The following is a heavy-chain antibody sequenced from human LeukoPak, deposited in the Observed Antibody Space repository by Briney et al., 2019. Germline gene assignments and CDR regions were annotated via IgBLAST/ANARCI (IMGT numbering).Heavy chain of an antibody. J-gene: IGHJ4*02. CDR3: ARGGYSFDY. V-gene: IGHV3-7*01. Sequence: GGSLRLSCAAYRFSLSGYWMSWVRQAPGKGLEWVARLHADGNEKYFVHSVKGRFTVSRDNAKDSLYLQMNSLRVEDTAVYYCARGGYSFDYLGQGTLVTVSS. CDR2: LHADGNEK. D-gene: IGHD5-12*01. CDR1: RFSLSGYW.